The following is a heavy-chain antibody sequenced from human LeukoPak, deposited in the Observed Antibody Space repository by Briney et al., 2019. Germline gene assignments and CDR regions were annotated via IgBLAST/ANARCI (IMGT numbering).Heavy chain of an antibody. D-gene: IGHD6-19*01. Sequence: ASVKVSCKASGYTFTGYYMHWVRQAPGQGLEWMGWINPNSGGTNYVQKFQGRVTMTRDTSISTAYMELSRLRSDDTAVYYYARAGTIEVAGFRYMDVWGKGTTVTISS. CDR1: GYTFTGYY. J-gene: IGHJ6*03. CDR3: ARAGTIEVAGFRYMDV. V-gene: IGHV1-2*02. CDR2: INPNSGGT.